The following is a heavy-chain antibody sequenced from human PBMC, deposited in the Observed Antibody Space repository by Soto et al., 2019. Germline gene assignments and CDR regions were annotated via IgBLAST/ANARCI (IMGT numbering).Heavy chain of an antibody. CDR2: INHSGST. CDR1: GGSFSGYY. CDR3: ARAAPRYCSGGSCYSGRYY. Sequence: QVQLQQWGAGLLKPSETLSLTCAVYGGSFSGYYWSWIRQPPGKGLEWIGEINHSGSTNYNPSLKSQVARSAHTSKYQFPLKLSSVTAADTAVYYCARAAPRYCSGGSCYSGRYYWGQVTLVTVSS. J-gene: IGHJ4*02. D-gene: IGHD2-15*01. V-gene: IGHV4-34*01.